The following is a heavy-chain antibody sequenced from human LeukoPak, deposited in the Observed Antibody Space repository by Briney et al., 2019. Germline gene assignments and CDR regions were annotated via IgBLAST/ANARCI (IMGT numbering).Heavy chain of an antibody. CDR1: GFTVSSNY. CDR2: IYSGGST. D-gene: IGHD5-12*01. CDR3: ARDHREIVATIMGAFDI. V-gene: IGHV3-66*01. Sequence: GGSLRLSCAASGFTVSSNYMSWVRQAPGKGLEWVSVIYSGGSTYYADSVKGRFTISRDNSKNTLYLQMNSLRAEDTAVYYCARDHREIVATIMGAFDIWGQGTMVTVSS. J-gene: IGHJ3*02.